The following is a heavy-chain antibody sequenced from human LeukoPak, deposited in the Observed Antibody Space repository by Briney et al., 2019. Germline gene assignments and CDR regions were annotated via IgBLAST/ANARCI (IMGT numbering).Heavy chain of an antibody. J-gene: IGHJ6*02. V-gene: IGHV7-4-1*02. CDR2: INTNTGNP. D-gene: IGHD3-3*01. CDR3: ARVSPGSPYYDFWSGEYGMDV. CDR1: GYTFTSYY. Sequence: ASVKVSCKASGYTFTSYYMHWVRQAPGQGLEWMGWINTNTGNPTYAQGFTGRFVFSLDTSVSTAYLQISSLKAEDTAVYYCARVSPGSPYYDFWSGEYGMDVWGQGTTVTVSS.